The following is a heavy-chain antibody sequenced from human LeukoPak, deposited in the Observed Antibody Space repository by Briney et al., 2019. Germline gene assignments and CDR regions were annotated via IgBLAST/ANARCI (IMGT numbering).Heavy chain of an antibody. Sequence: SETLSLTCTVSGGSISSSSYYWGWIRQPPGKGLEWIGSIYYSGSTYYNPSLKSRVTISVDTSKNQFSLKLSSVTAADTAVYYCARGTKRLGSYGPTFDPWGQGTLVTVSS. V-gene: IGHV4-39*01. J-gene: IGHJ5*02. CDR3: ARGTKRLGSYGPTFDP. D-gene: IGHD5-18*01. CDR2: IYYSGST. CDR1: GGSISSSSYY.